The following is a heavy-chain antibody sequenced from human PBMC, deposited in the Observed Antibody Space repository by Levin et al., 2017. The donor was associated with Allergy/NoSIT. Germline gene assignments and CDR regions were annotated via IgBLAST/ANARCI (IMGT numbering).Heavy chain of an antibody. CDR2: ISWNSGHI. D-gene: IGHD3-3*01. CDR3: ARRRIQFWSAPEGMDV. CDR1: GFAFDSYA. V-gene: IGHV3-9*01. Sequence: SLKISCAAAGFAFDSYAMHWVRQAPGKGLEWIAGISWNSGHIGYADSVKGRFTILRENAKNSLYLQMNGLRPEDTAFYYCARRRIQFWSAPEGMDVWGQGTLVSVSS. J-gene: IGHJ6*02.